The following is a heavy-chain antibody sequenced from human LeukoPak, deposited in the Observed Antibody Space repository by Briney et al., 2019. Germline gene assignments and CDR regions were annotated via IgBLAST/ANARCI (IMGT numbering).Heavy chain of an antibody. J-gene: IGHJ6*02. V-gene: IGHV1-69*04. CDR2: IIPILGIA. D-gene: IGHD3-22*01. CDR3: ASPIPRYYYDSSGPHYYGMDV. CDR1: GGTFSSYA. Sequence: SVKVSCKASGGTFSSYAISWVRQAPGQGLEWMGRIIPILGIANYAQKFQGRVTITADKPTSTAYMELSSLRSEDTAVYYCASPIPRYYYDSSGPHYYGMDVWGQGTTVTVSS.